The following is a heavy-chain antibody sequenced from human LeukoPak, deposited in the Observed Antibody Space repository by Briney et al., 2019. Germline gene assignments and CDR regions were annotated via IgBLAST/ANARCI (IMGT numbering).Heavy chain of an antibody. J-gene: IGHJ5*02. CDR2: ISYDGSNK. D-gene: IGHD2-2*01. Sequence: GGYLRLSCAASGFTFSSYAMHWVRQAPGNGLEWGAVISYDGSNKYYADSVKGRFTISRDNSKNTLYLQMNSLRAEDTAVYYCASAPPSYYSTWFDPWGQGTLVTVSS. CDR3: ASAPPSYYSTWFDP. V-gene: IGHV3-30-3*01. CDR1: GFTFSSYA.